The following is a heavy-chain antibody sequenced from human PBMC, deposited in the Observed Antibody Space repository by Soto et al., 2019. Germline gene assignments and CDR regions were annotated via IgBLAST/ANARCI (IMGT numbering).Heavy chain of an antibody. CDR2: IYYSGST. V-gene: IGHV4-30-4*01. D-gene: IGHD2-15*01. CDR3: AREVVVVVAVHRRSNRFDP. J-gene: IGHJ5*02. Sequence: SETLSLTCTVSGGSISSGDYYWSWIRQPPGKGLEWIGYIYYSGSTYYNPSLKSRVTISVDTSKNQFSLKLSSVTAADTAVYYCAREVVVVVAVHRRSNRFDPWGQGPLVTVSS. CDR1: GGSISSGDYY.